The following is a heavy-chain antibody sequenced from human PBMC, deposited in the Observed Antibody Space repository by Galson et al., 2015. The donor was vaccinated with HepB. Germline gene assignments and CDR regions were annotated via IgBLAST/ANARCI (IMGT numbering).Heavy chain of an antibody. D-gene: IGHD2-15*01. CDR1: GYTFSSYG. Sequence: SCKASGYTFSSYGITWVRQAPGQGLEWMGWISGYNGNTNYPQKFQGRVTMTTDTSTSTAYMELRSLRSDDTAVYYCARDLAGCSGGSCYPSTGDYMDVWGKGTTVTVSS. CDR2: ISGYNGNT. V-gene: IGHV1-18*01. J-gene: IGHJ6*03. CDR3: ARDLAGCSGGSCYPSTGDYMDV.